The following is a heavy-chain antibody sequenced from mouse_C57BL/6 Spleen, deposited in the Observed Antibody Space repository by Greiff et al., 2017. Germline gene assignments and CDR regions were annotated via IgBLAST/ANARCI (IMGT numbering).Heavy chain of an antibody. CDR2: INPNYGTT. CDR1: GYSFTDYN. Sequence: EVQLQESGPELVKPGASVKISCKASGYSFTDYNMNWVKQSNGKSLEWIGVINPNYGTTSYNQKFKGKATLTVDQSSSTAYMQLNSLTSEDSAVYYCARVVSSADRDYFDYWGQGTTLTVSS. V-gene: IGHV1-39*01. D-gene: IGHD3-1*01. J-gene: IGHJ2*01. CDR3: ARVVSSADRDYFDY.